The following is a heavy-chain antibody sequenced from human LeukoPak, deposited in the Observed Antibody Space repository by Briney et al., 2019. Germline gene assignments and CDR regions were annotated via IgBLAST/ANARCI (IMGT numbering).Heavy chain of an antibody. D-gene: IGHD1-14*01. Sequence: SVKVSCKASGGTFSSYAISWVRQAPGQGLEWMGGIIPIFGTANYAQKFQGRVTITADESTSTAYMELSSLRSDDTAVYYCARDIIALRAFDIWGQGTMVTVSS. J-gene: IGHJ3*02. CDR3: ARDIIALRAFDI. CDR2: IIPIFGTA. V-gene: IGHV1-69*01. CDR1: GGTFSSYA.